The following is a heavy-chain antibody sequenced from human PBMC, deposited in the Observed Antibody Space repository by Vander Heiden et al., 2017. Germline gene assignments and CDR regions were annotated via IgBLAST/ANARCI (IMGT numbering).Heavy chain of an antibody. Sequence: EVQLLESGGGLVQPGGSLRLSCAASGCTFSTYAMSWVRQAPGKGLEWVSAISGSGGSTYYADSVKGRFTISRDNSKNTRYLQMNSLRAEDTAVYYCASRSTSCCKMGLAFDIWGQGTMVDVSS. CDR3: ASRSTSCCKMGLAFDI. CDR1: GCTFSTYA. CDR2: ISGSGGST. D-gene: IGHD2-2*01. V-gene: IGHV3-23*01. J-gene: IGHJ3*02.